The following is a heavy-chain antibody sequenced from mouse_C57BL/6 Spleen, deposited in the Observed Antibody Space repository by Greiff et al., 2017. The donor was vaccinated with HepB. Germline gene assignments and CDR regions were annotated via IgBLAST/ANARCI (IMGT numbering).Heavy chain of an antibody. D-gene: IGHD2-2*01. CDR1: GFTFSSYT. CDR2: ISGGGGNT. V-gene: IGHV5-9*01. CDR3: ARQGYYWYFDV. Sequence: DVKLVESGGGLVKPGGSLKLSCAASGFTFSSYTMSWVRQTPEKRLEWVATISGGGGNTYYPDSVKGRFTISRDNAKHTLYLQMSSLRSEDTALYYCARQGYYWYFDVWGTGTTVTVSS. J-gene: IGHJ1*03.